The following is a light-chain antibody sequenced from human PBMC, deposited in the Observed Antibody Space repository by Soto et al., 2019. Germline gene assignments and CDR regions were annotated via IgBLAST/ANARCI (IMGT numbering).Light chain of an antibody. Sequence: SVLTQPASVSGSPGQSITISCTGTSSDVGGYDYVSWYQQHPGKAPKLMIYEVSNRPSGVSNRCSGSMSGNTASLTISGLQAEDEADYYCSSYTSSSTFYVYGIGTKVTVL. J-gene: IGLJ1*01. CDR2: EVS. CDR1: SSDVGGYDY. CDR3: SSYTSSSTFYV. V-gene: IGLV2-14*01.